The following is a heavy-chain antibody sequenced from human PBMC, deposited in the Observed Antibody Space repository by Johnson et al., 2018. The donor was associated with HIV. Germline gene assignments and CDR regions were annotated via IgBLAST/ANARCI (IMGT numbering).Heavy chain of an antibody. Sequence: VQLVESGGGLVQPGGSLRLSCAASGFTFSSYWMSWVRQAPGKGLEWVANIKQDGSEKYYVDSVKGRFTISRDNAKNSLYLQRNSLRAEDTAVYYCARALGRDGYRNDAFDIWGQGTMVTVSS. V-gene: IGHV3-7*01. CDR2: IKQDGSEK. D-gene: IGHD5-24*01. CDR1: GFTFSSYW. J-gene: IGHJ3*02. CDR3: ARALGRDGYRNDAFDI.